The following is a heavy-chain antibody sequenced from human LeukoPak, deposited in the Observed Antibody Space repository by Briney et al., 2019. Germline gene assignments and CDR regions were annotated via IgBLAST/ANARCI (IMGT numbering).Heavy chain of an antibody. V-gene: IGHV1-3*01. CDR1: GYTFTSYA. CDR2: INAGNGNT. J-gene: IGHJ3*02. CDR3: ARDRDGDYAFDI. D-gene: IGHD4-17*01. Sequence: ASVKVSCKASGYTFTSYAMHWVRQAPGQRLEWMGWINAGNGNTKYSQKFQGRVTITRDTSASTAYTELSSLRSEDTAVYYCARDRDGDYAFDIWGQGTMVTVSS.